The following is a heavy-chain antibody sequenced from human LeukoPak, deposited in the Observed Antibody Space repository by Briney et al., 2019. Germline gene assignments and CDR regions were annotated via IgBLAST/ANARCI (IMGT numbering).Heavy chain of an antibody. Sequence: GGSLRLSCAASGFTFSSYSMNWVRQAPGKGLDWVSSISTSSTYIYYADSVKGRFTISRDNAKNSLYLQMNSLRAEDTAVYYCAGGPSGTYSFDYWGQGTLVTVSS. CDR1: GFTFSSYS. CDR2: ISTSSTYI. J-gene: IGHJ4*02. D-gene: IGHD2-21*01. V-gene: IGHV3-21*01. CDR3: AGGPSGTYSFDY.